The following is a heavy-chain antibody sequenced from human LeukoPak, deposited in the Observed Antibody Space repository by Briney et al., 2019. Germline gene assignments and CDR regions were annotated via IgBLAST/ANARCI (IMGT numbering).Heavy chain of an antibody. CDR1: GFTFNSYS. V-gene: IGHV3-21*01. J-gene: IGHJ4*02. Sequence: KSGGSLRLSCAASGFTFNSYSMNWVRQAPGKGLEWVSSISSSSSYIYYADSVKGRFTISRDNAKNSLYLQMNSLRAEDTAVYYCARVKWPAAIRGLFDYWGQGTLVTVSS. CDR3: ARVKWPAAIRGLFDY. D-gene: IGHD2-2*02. CDR2: ISSSSSYI.